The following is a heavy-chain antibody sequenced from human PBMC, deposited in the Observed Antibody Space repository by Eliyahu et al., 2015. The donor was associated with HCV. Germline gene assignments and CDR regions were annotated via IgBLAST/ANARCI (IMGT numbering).Heavy chain of an antibody. CDR2: IRYDGSNK. Sequence: GKGLEWVAFIRYDGSNKYYADSVKGRFTISRDNSKNTLYLQMNSLRAEDTAVYYCAKDGSSSWYRRTYYYYYGMDVWGQGTTVTVSS. CDR3: AKDGSSSWYRRTYYYYYGMDV. V-gene: IGHV3-30*02. D-gene: IGHD6-13*01. J-gene: IGHJ6*02.